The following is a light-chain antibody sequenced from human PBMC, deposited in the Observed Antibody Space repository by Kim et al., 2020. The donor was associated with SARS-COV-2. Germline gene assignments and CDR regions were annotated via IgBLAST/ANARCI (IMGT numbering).Light chain of an antibody. J-gene: IGKJ1*01. V-gene: IGKV1-5*03. CDR3: QQYDTPPWT. CDR2: LAS. Sequence: DIQMTQSPSTLSASVGDRVTITCRASQSISHWLAWYQQRPGKVPNLLIHLASTLQSGVPSRFSGSGSGTEFTLTISSLQPDDFATYYCQQYDTPPWTFGQGTKVDIK. CDR1: QSISHW.